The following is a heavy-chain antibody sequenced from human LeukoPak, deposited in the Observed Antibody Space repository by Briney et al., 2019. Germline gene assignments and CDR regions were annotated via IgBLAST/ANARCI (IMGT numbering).Heavy chain of an antibody. CDR2: ISYMGST. D-gene: IGHD4-17*01. CDR3: ARDLVTVTKGFDI. J-gene: IGHJ3*02. Sequence: SETLSLTCAVSDDSFSRHYWSWIRQPPGRGREWVGYISYMGSTNYTPSPKSRVTISIDTSKNQFSLKLSSVTAADTAVSYGARDLVTVTKGFDIWGQGTKVSVS. V-gene: IGHV4-59*11. CDR1: DDSFSRHY.